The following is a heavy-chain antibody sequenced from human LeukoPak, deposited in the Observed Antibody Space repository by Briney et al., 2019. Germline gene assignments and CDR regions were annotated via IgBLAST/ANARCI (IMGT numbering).Heavy chain of an antibody. CDR1: GYTFTGYY. D-gene: IGHD2-15*01. Sequence: GASVKVSCEASGYTFTGYYMHWVRQAPGQGLEWMGWINPNSGGTNYAQKFQGRVTMTRDTSISTAYMELSRLRSDDTAVYYCARAGNRGYCSGGSCYFGYWGQGTLVTVSS. CDR2: INPNSGGT. V-gene: IGHV1-2*02. CDR3: ARAGNRGYCSGGSCYFGY. J-gene: IGHJ4*02.